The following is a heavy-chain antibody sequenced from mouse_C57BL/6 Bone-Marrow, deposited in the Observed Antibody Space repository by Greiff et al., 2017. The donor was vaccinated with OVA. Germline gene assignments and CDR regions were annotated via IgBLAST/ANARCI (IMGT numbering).Heavy chain of an antibody. CDR1: GYSFTDYN. J-gene: IGHJ4*01. V-gene: IGHV1-39*01. CDR3: AGLTTVVATDAMDY. CDR2: INPNYGTT. Sequence: EVHLVESGPELVKPGASVKISCKASGYSFTDYNMNWVKQSNGKSLEWIGVINPNYGTTSYNQKFKGKATLTVDQSSSTAYMQLNSLTSEDSAVYYGAGLTTVVATDAMDYWGQGTSVTVSS. D-gene: IGHD1-1*01.